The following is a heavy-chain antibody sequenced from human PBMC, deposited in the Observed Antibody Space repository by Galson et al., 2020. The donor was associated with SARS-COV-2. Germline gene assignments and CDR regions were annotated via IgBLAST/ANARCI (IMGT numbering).Heavy chain of an antibody. V-gene: IGHV1-18*04. CDR3: ARDECPYGGGISGY. CDR2: ISANTGDT. D-gene: IGHD3-16*01. Sequence: ASVKVSCQGVGYSFSTYGIPWVRQAPGQGLEYMGWISANTGDTTYATRFQGRVTMTRDTSASTAYMELRNLRSGDTAMYYCARDECPYGGGISGYWGQGTLFTVSS. J-gene: IGHJ4*02. CDR1: GYSFSTYG.